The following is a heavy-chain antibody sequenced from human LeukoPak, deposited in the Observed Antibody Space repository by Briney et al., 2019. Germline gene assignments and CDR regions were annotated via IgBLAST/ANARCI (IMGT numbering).Heavy chain of an antibody. CDR2: IYHSGST. V-gene: IGHV4-30-2*01. D-gene: IGHD1/OR15-1a*01. J-gene: IGHJ5*02. Sequence: PSQTLSLTCTVSGGSISSGGYYWSWIRQPPGKGLEWIGYIYHSGSTYYNPSLKSRVTISVDRSKNQFSLKLSSVTAADTAVYYCARETTSGWFDPWGQGTLVTVSS. CDR1: GGSISSGGYY. CDR3: ARETTSGWFDP.